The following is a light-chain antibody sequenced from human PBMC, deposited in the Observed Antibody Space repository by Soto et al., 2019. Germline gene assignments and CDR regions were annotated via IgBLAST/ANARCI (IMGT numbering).Light chain of an antibody. CDR2: DAS. CDR1: QSISTW. Sequence: DFQMTQSPSTLSASVGDRVTVTCRASQSISTWLAWYQQKPGKAPNLLIYDASNLQSGVPSRFSGRGFGTEFTLTISSLQPDDFATYFCQQYDSNYTFGQGTKVEIK. J-gene: IGKJ1*01. V-gene: IGKV1-5*01. CDR3: QQYDSNYT.